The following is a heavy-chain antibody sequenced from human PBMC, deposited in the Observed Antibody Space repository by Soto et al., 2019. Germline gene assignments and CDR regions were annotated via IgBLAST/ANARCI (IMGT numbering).Heavy chain of an antibody. CDR2: IYYSGST. D-gene: IGHD3-3*01. J-gene: IGHJ6*02. CDR1: GGSVSSGSYY. V-gene: IGHV4-61*01. Sequence: QVQLQESGPGLVKPSETLSLTCTVSGGSVSSGSYYWSWIRQPPGKGLEWIGYIYYSGSTNYNPSLKSRVTISVATSKNQFSLKLSSVTAADTAVYYCARGYYDFWSGYDYYYYYGMDVWGQGTTVTVSS. CDR3: ARGYYDFWSGYDYYYYYGMDV.